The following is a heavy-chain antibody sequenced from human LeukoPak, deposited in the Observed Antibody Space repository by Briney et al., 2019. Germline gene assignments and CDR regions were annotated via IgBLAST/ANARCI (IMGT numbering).Heavy chain of an antibody. J-gene: IGHJ4*02. V-gene: IGHV3-23*01. CDR2: ISETGRTT. CDR1: GFSFDAYA. D-gene: IGHD2-21*02. Sequence: GGSLRIACAASGFSFDAYAMSWVRQAPGKGLEWVSGISETGRTTYYTDSVKGRYTISRDNSKNTLHLQMNRLRAEDTALYYCAKDHDNTDYYYYFDSWGQGTLVTVSS. CDR3: AKDHDNTDYYYYFDS.